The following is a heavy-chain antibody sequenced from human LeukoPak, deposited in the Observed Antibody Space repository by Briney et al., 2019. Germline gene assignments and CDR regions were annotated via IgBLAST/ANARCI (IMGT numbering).Heavy chain of an antibody. CDR3: ARADCSGSTCYLRRSWFDP. D-gene: IGHD2-2*01. CDR2: ISTSSRYI. V-gene: IGHV3-21*01. CDR1: GLIFGSRW. Sequence: GGSLRLSCAASGLIFGSRWMSWIRQAPGKGLEWVSSISTSSRYIYYRDSVKGRFTISRDDAKNSLYLQMNSLRVEDTAVYYCARADCSGSTCYLRRSWFDPWGQGTLVTVSS. J-gene: IGHJ5*02.